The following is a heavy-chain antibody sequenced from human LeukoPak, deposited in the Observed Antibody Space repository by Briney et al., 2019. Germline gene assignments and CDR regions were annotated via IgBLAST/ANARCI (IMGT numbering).Heavy chain of an antibody. J-gene: IGHJ2*01. V-gene: IGHV1-46*01. CDR1: GYTFTSYY. CDR2: INPSGGTT. Sequence: WASVKVSCKASGYTFTSYYIHWVRQAPGQGLEWMGMINPSGGTTIYAQKFQGRVTMTRDMSTSTVYMELSSLRSEDTAVYFCAREAIPFLANLSVNYWHLDLWGRGSLVTVSS. D-gene: IGHD3-3*02. CDR3: AREAIPFLANLSVNYWHLDL.